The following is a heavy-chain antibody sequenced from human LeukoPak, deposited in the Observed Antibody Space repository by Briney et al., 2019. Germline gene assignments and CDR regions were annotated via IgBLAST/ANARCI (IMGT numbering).Heavy chain of an antibody. J-gene: IGHJ4*02. CDR1: GYSFTSYY. V-gene: IGHV1-46*01. D-gene: IGHD3-10*01. CDR3: ARDLWYGSGSLGY. Sequence: ASVKVSCKASGYSFTSYYMHWVRQAPGQGLEWMGFINPSGSSAAYAQKFQGRVTMTRDTAISTSYMELSRLKSDDTAVYYCARDLWYGSGSLGYWGQGTLVTVSS. CDR2: INPSGSSA.